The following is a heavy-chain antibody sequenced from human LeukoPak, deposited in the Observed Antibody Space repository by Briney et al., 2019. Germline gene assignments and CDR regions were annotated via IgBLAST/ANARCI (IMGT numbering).Heavy chain of an antibody. Sequence: GGSLRLSCAASGFTVSSNYMSWVRQAPGKGLEWVSVINSGGSTFYADSVKGRFTISRDNSKNTVYLQMNSLRAEDTAVYYCAKDRRTVTTSTFDYWGQGTLVTVSS. J-gene: IGHJ4*02. CDR1: GFTVSSNY. CDR3: AKDRRTVTTSTFDY. CDR2: INSGGST. V-gene: IGHV3-53*01. D-gene: IGHD4-17*01.